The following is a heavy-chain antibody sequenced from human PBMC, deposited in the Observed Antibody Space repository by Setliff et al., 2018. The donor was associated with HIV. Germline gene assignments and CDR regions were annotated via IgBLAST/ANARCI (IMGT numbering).Heavy chain of an antibody. CDR3: ATDDYNGDSFDN. Sequence: ASVKVSCKISGYTLTELSIHWVRQAPGKGLEWMANFDPEDGETFYAQKFQGRVTLTRDTSISTAYMEVSNLRSDDTAVYYCATDDYNGDSFDNWGQGTLVTVSS. CDR2: FDPEDGET. D-gene: IGHD4-4*01. CDR1: GYTLTELS. V-gene: IGHV1-24*01. J-gene: IGHJ4*02.